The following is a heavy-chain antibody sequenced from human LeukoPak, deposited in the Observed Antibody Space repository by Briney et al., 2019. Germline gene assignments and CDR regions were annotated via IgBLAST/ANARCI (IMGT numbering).Heavy chain of an antibody. V-gene: IGHV4-59*12. CDR3: ARARAYGLPGWELLRNWFDP. D-gene: IGHD1-26*01. CDR2: MYHSGDT. CDR1: GGSISSYY. Sequence: SETLSLTCTVSGGSISSYYWSWIRQPPGKGLEWIGSMYHSGDTYYNPSLKSRVTISVDTSKNHLSLKLSSVTAADTAVYYCARARAYGLPGWELLRNWFDPWGQGTLVTVSS. J-gene: IGHJ5*02.